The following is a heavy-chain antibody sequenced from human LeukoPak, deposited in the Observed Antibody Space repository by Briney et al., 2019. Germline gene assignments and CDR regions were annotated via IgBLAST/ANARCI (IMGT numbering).Heavy chain of an antibody. Sequence: PSETLSLTCTDSGGSISSYYWSWIQQPPGKGLEWIGYIYYSGSTNYNPSLKSRVTISVDTSKNQFSLKLSSVTAADTAVYYCSRRAPAGGEFDYWGQGTLVTVSS. CDR3: SRRAPAGGEFDY. CDR1: GGSISSYY. V-gene: IGHV4-59*12. J-gene: IGHJ4*02. D-gene: IGHD7-27*01. CDR2: IYYSGST.